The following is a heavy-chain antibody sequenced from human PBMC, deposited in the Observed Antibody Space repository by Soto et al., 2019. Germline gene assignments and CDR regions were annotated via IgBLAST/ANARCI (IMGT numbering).Heavy chain of an antibody. V-gene: IGHV4-34*01. CDR3: ARENDSSGYYYVYYYYGMDV. CDR2: INHSGST. D-gene: IGHD3-22*01. J-gene: IGHJ6*02. Sequence: WETLSLTCAVYGGSFSGYYWSWIRQPPGKGLEWIGEINHSGSTNYNPSLKSRVTISVDTSKNQFSLKLSSVTAADTAVYYCARENDSSGYYYVYYYYGMDVWGQGTTVTVSS. CDR1: GGSFSGYY.